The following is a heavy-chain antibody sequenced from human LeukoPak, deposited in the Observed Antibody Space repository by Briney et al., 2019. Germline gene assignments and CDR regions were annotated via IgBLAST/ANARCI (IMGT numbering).Heavy chain of an antibody. CDR3: TRAITYFYGSVTYDWFDS. J-gene: IGHJ5*01. V-gene: IGHV3-74*01. CDR1: GFSFSSSW. D-gene: IGHD3-10*01. CDR2: IKSDGST. Sequence: GGSLRLSCAASGFSFSSSWMHWVRQTPGKGLMWVARIKSDGSTIYADSVQGRFTISRDNAKNMVYLQMNSLRDDDTAIYYCTRAITYFYGSVTYDWFDSWGQGTRVTVSS.